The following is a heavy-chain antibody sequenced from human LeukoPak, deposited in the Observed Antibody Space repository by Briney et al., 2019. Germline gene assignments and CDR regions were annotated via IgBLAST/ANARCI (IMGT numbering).Heavy chain of an antibody. Sequence: PGGSLRLSCAASGFTFSSYSMNWVRQAPGKGLEWVSSISSSSSYIYYADSVKGRFTISRDNAKNSLYLQMNSLRAEDTAVYYCARDVTHTSMLYYFDYWGQGTLVTVSS. CDR1: GFTFSSYS. D-gene: IGHD5-18*01. CDR2: ISSSSSYI. CDR3: ARDVTHTSMLYYFDY. J-gene: IGHJ4*02. V-gene: IGHV3-21*01.